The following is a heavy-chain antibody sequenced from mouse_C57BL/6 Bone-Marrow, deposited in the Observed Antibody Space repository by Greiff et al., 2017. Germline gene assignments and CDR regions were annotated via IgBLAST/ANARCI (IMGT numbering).Heavy chain of an antibody. Sequence: QVQLQQSGAELVMPGASVKLSCKASGYTFNSYWMHWVKQRPGQGLEWIGEIDPADSYTNYNQKFKGKYTLPVDKASSTAYIQLSSLTSGDSAVYYCARGWSDYWGQGTTRTGSS. D-gene: IGHD3-3*01. J-gene: IGHJ2*01. V-gene: IGHV1-69*01. CDR1: GYTFNSYW. CDR3: ARGWSDY. CDR2: IDPADSYT.